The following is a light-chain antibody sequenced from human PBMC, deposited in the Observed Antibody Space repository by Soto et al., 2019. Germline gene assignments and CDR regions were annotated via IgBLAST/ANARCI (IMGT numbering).Light chain of an antibody. V-gene: IGLV1-44*01. J-gene: IGLJ2*01. Sequence: QSVLTQPPSASGTPGQRVTISCSGSSSNVGSYTVYWYQQLPGTAPKVLIYSGNRRPSGVPARFSGSKSGTSASLAISGLQSEDEADYYCAAWDDSLNGVVFGGGTKLT. CDR2: SGN. CDR3: AAWDDSLNGVV. CDR1: SSNVGSYT.